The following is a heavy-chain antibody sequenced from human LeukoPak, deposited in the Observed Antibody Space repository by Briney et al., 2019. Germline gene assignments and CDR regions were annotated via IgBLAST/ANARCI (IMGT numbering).Heavy chain of an antibody. Sequence: AGSLRHSRAHPVFTVTTTHMTSVHQHPGKGLPTVLIIYHNGDTFSEDSVRGRFTIPRDISTNPVDLLMNSLRPEDTAVYYCSPSRAAGGKTDYWGQGTLVTVSS. CDR1: VFTVTTTH. CDR3: SPSRAAGGKTDY. J-gene: IGHJ4*02. V-gene: IGHV3-53*01. D-gene: IGHD3-16*01. CDR2: IYHNGDT.